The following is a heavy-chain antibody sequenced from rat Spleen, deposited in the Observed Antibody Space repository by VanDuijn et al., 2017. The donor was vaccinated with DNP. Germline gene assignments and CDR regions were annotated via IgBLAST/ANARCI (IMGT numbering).Heavy chain of an antibody. D-gene: IGHD1-11*01. Sequence: EVKLVESGGGLVQPGRSLKLSCAASGFNFNNNWMGWVRQAPGKGLERIGEINKESGTIIYSPSLKDKFTISRDNAQNTLYLQMNKLGSEDTAIYHCAKGPNYGGYSDFFDYWGQGVMVTVSS. CDR2: INKESGTI. J-gene: IGHJ2*01. V-gene: IGHV4-2*01. CDR1: GFNFNNNW. CDR3: AKGPNYGGYSDFFDY.